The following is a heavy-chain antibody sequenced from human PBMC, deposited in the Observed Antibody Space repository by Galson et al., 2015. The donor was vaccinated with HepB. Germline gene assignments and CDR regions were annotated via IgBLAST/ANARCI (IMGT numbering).Heavy chain of an antibody. CDR1: GGSISSYY. V-gene: IGHV4-59*01. Sequence: SETLSLTCTVSGGSISSYYWSWIRQPPGKGLEWIGYIYYSGSTNYNPSLKSRVTISVDTSKNQFSLKLSSVTAADTAVYYCARVCGGNAECSAFDIWGQGTMVTVSS. J-gene: IGHJ3*02. D-gene: IGHD4-23*01. CDR2: IYYSGST. CDR3: ARVCGGNAECSAFDI.